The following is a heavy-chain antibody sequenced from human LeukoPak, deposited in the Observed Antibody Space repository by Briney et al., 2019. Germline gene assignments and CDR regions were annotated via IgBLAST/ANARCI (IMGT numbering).Heavy chain of an antibody. CDR2: IIPIFGTA. J-gene: IGHJ4*02. CDR1: GGTFSSYA. CDR3: AREEMATELFFDY. D-gene: IGHD5-24*01. Sequence: SVKVSCKASGGTFSSYAISWVRQAPGQGLEWMGGIIPIFGTANYAQKLQGRVTMTTDTSTSTAYMELRSLRSDDTAVYYCAREEMATELFFDYWGQGTLVTVSS. V-gene: IGHV1-69*05.